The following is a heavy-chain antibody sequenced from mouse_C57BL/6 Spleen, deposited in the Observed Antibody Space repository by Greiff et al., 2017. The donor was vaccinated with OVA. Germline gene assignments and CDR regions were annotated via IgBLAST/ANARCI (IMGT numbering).Heavy chain of an antibody. J-gene: IGHJ3*01. CDR3: ARHGGAYYSNYAWFAY. Sequence: QVQLKESGAELVKPGASVKLSCKASGYTFTEYTIHWVKQRSGQGLEWIGWFYPGSGSIKYNEKFKDKATLTADKSSSTVYMELSRLTSEDSAVYFCARHGGAYYSNYAWFAYWGQGTLVTVSA. D-gene: IGHD2-5*01. V-gene: IGHV1-62-2*01. CDR1: GYTFTEYT. CDR2: FYPGSGSI.